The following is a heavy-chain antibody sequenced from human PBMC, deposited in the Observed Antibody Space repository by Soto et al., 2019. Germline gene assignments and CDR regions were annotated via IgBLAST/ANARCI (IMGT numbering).Heavy chain of an antibody. D-gene: IGHD5-12*01. CDR2: ISAYNGTT. Sequence: QVQLVQSGAEVKKPGASVKVSCKASGYTFTSYGINWVRQAPGQGLEWMGWISAYNGTTHNAQKLQGRVTMTTDTSTSTAYMELRSLISDDTAVYYCARVQSGYDFAYWGQGTLVTVSS. CDR3: ARVQSGYDFAY. CDR1: GYTFTSYG. V-gene: IGHV1-18*01. J-gene: IGHJ4*02.